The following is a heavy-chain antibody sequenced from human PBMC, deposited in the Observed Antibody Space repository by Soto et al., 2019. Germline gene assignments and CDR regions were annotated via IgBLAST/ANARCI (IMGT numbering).Heavy chain of an antibody. CDR2: ISAYNGNT. CDR3: ARVRYYDSSGYYHSS. J-gene: IGHJ5*02. Sequence: ASVKVSCKASGYTFTSYGISWVRQAPGQGLEWMGWISAYNGNTNYAQKLQGRVTMTTDTSTSTAHMELRSLRSDDTAVYYCARVRYYDSSGYYHSSWGQGTLVTVSS. V-gene: IGHV1-18*04. D-gene: IGHD3-22*01. CDR1: GYTFTSYG.